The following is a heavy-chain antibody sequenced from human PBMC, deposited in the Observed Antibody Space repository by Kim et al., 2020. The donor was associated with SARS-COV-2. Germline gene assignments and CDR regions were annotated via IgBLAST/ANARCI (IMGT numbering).Heavy chain of an antibody. CDR2: ISYDGSNK. CDR3: AKGPQGRSGSYPVGLY. V-gene: IGHV3-30*18. J-gene: IGHJ4*02. Sequence: GGSLRLSCAASGFTFSSYGMHWVRQAPGKGLEWVAVISYDGSNKYYADSVKGRFTISRDNSKNTLYLQMNSLRAEDTAVYYCAKGPQGRSGSYPVGLYWGQGTLVTVSS. CDR1: GFTFSSYG. D-gene: IGHD1-26*01.